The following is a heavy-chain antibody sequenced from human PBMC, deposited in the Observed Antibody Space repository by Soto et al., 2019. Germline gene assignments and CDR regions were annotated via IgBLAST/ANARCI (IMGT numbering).Heavy chain of an antibody. D-gene: IGHD3-3*01. CDR3: ARGAGIFGVVAFDS. CDR2: IIPVLGSV. J-gene: IGHJ4*02. CDR1: GDTIGSFT. Sequence: QVQLVQSGAEVRNPGSSVKVSCKASGDTIGSFTITWVRQAPGQGLEWMGWIIPVLGSVFYAQKFQGRVTITADDSTSTAYMELTSLRSEDTAVFYCARGAGIFGVVAFDSWGQGTLVTVSS. V-gene: IGHV1-69*01.